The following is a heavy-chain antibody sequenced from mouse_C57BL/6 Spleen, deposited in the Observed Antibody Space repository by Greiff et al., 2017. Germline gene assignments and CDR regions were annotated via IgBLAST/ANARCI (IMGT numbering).Heavy chain of an antibody. Sequence: EVKLEESGGGLVKPGGSLKLSCAASGFTFSDYGMHWVRQAPEKGLEWVAYISSGGSTLYYADTVKGRFTISRDDAKSTLFLQMTSLRSEDTAMYYCARPYDYYAMDYWGQGTSVTVSS. CDR2: ISSGGSTL. CDR3: ARPYDYYAMDY. J-gene: IGHJ4*01. CDR1: GFTFSDYG. V-gene: IGHV5-17*01.